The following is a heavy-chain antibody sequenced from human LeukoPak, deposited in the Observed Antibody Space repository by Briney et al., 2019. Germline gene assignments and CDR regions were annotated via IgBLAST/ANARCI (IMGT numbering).Heavy chain of an antibody. V-gene: IGHV3-43*01. Sequence: PGGSLRLSCAASGFTFDDYTMHWVRQAPGKGLEWVSLISWDGGSTYYADSVKGRFTISRDNSKNSLYLQMNSLRTEDTALYYCAKNEVPAAIRCYYYGMDVWGQGTTVTVSS. J-gene: IGHJ6*02. D-gene: IGHD2-2*02. CDR2: ISWDGGST. CDR1: GFTFDDYT. CDR3: AKNEVPAAIRCYYYGMDV.